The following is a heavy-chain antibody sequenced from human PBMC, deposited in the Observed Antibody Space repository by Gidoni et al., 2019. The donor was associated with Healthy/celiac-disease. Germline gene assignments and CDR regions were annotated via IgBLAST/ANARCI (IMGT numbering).Heavy chain of an antibody. CDR3: AREGNNWNDLVDYYGMDV. V-gene: IGHV4-61*02. D-gene: IGHD1-1*01. Sequence: QVQLQESGPGLVKPSQTLSLTCTVSGGSISSGSDYWSWNRQPAGKGLEWIGRIYPSGSTNYNPSLKSRVTISVDTSKNQFSLKLSSVTAADTAVYYCAREGNNWNDLVDYYGMDVWGQGTTVTVSS. CDR2: IYPSGST. CDR1: GGSISSGSDY. J-gene: IGHJ6*02.